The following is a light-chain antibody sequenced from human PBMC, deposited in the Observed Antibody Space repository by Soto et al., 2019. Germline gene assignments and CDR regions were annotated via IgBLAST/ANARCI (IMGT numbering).Light chain of an antibody. J-gene: IGLJ1*01. Sequence: QSVLTQPPSASGTPGQRVTISCSGSRSSVGSNTVNWYQHLPGTAPKLLIYSNNHRPSGVPDRFSASKAGASASLAISGLKSEDEGDYYCAAWDASLGGFYVFGSGTKLTVL. CDR2: SNN. V-gene: IGLV1-44*01. CDR3: AAWDASLGGFYV. CDR1: RSSVGSNT.